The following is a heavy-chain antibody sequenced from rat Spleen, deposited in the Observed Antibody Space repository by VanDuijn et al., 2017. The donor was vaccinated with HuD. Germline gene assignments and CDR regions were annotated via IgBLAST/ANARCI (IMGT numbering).Heavy chain of an antibody. J-gene: IGHJ2*01. Sequence: EVQLVESGGGLVQPGRSLKLSCVASGFTFNKFWMTWIRQAPGKGLEWVASIIDTGGSTYYPDSVKGRFTISRDNAKSTLYLQMNSLRSEETATYYCTREGYYDGTYYPYYFDNWGQGVMVTVSS. CDR1: GFTFNKFW. V-gene: IGHV5-31*01. CDR3: TREGYYDGTYYPYYFDN. D-gene: IGHD1-12*02. CDR2: IIDTGGST.